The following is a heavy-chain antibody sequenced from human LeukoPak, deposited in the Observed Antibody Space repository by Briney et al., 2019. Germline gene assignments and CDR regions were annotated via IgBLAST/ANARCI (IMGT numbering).Heavy chain of an antibody. J-gene: IGHJ4*02. CDR3: AKARPGVFDY. V-gene: IGHV3-23*01. CDR1: GFTFSNYA. CDR2: ISGSGGST. Sequence: PGGSLRLSCAASGFTFSNYAMSWVRQVPGKGLEWVSGISGSGGSTYYADSVKGRFTISRDNSKNTLYLQMNSLRAEDTAVYYCAKARPGVFDYWGQGTLVTVSS. D-gene: IGHD3-10*01.